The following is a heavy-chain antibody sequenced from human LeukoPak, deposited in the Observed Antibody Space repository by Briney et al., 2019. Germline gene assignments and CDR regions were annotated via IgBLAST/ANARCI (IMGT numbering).Heavy chain of an antibody. D-gene: IGHD6-13*01. J-gene: IGHJ3*02. V-gene: IGHV3-74*01. Sequence: GGSLRLSCAASGFTFSSYWMYWVRQAPGKGLVWVSRIDTDGSSTSYADSVKGRFTISRDNAKNTLYLQMNSLRVEDMAVYYCARGSDTSSWYGAFDIWGQGTMVTVSS. CDR3: ARGSDTSSWYGAFDI. CDR2: IDTDGSST. CDR1: GFTFSSYW.